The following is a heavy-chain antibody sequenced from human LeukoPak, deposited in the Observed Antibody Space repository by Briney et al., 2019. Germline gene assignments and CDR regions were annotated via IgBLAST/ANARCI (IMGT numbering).Heavy chain of an antibody. V-gene: IGHV3-72*01. J-gene: IGHJ4*02. D-gene: IGHD1-1*01. Sequence: GGSLRLSCAASGFTFSDHYMDWVRQAPGKGREWVGRTRNKANSYTTEYAASVKGRFTISRGDSKNSLYLQMNSLKTEDTAVYYCARVDGRNGDYFDYWGRGTLVTVSS. CDR1: GFTFSDHY. CDR2: TRNKANSYTT. CDR3: ARVDGRNGDYFDY.